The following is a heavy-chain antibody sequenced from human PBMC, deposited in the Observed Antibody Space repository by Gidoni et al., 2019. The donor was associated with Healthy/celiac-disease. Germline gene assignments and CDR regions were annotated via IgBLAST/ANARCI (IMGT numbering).Heavy chain of an antibody. CDR1: GGSFSGYY. J-gene: IGHJ1*01. V-gene: IGHV4-34*01. CDR3: ARGGASIAARPNYFQH. Sequence: QVQLQQWGAGLLKPSETLSLTCAVYGGSFSGYYWSWIRQPPGKGLEWIGEINHSGSTNYNPSLKSRVTISVDTSKNQFSLKLSSVTAADTAVYYCARGGASIAARPNYFQHWGQGTLVTVSS. CDR2: INHSGST. D-gene: IGHD6-6*01.